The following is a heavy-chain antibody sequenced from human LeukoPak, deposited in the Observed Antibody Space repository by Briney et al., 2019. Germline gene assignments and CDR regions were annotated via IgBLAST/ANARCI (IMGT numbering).Heavy chain of an antibody. D-gene: IGHD3-22*01. CDR2: ISDNGGGT. Sequence: GGSLRLSCVASGFIFRNYAMSWVRQAPGEGLEWVSGISDNGGGTYYADSLKGRFTISRDNSKNMLYLQMNSLRAEDTAVYYCAKDSLDYYDSSGYYYYYGMDVWGQGTTVTVSS. CDR1: GFIFRNYA. V-gene: IGHV3-23*01. CDR3: AKDSLDYYDSSGYYYYYGMDV. J-gene: IGHJ6*02.